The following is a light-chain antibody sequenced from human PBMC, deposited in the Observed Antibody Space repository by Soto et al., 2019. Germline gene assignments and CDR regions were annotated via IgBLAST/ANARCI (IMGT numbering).Light chain of an antibody. CDR1: SSDVGGYKY. J-gene: IGLJ1*01. V-gene: IGLV2-8*01. CDR2: GVN. Sequence: QSVLTQPPSASGSPGQSVTISCTGTSSDVGGYKYVSWYQQHPDKAPKLMIFGVNKRPSGVPDRFSGSKSGNTASLTVSGLQAEDEADYYCSSYAGINNLGVFGTGTKLTVL. CDR3: SSYAGINNLGV.